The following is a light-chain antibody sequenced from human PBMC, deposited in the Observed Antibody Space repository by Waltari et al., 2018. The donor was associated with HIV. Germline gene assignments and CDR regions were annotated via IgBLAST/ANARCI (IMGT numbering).Light chain of an antibody. Sequence: QSALTQPPSASGSPGQSVTISCTGTSSDVGGSNSVSWYQQHPGKAPKLMIYEVSKRPSGVPDRFSGSKSGNTASLTVSGLQAEDEADYYCSSYAGSNTDVVFGGGTKLTVL. CDR3: SSYAGSNTDVV. CDR2: EVS. CDR1: SSDVGGSNS. V-gene: IGLV2-8*01. J-gene: IGLJ2*01.